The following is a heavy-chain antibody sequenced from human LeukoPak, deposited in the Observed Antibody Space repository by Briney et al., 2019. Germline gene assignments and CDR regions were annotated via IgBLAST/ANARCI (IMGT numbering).Heavy chain of an antibody. CDR3: AREGYYYGSGRLYDY. CDR2: IWYDGSNK. Sequence: GGSLRLSCAASGSTFSSYGMHWVRQAPGKGLEWVAVIWYDGSNKYYADSVKGRLTISRDNSKNTLYLQMNSLRAEDTAVYYCAREGYYYGSGRLYDYWGQGTLVTVSS. V-gene: IGHV3-33*01. D-gene: IGHD3-10*01. J-gene: IGHJ4*02. CDR1: GSTFSSYG.